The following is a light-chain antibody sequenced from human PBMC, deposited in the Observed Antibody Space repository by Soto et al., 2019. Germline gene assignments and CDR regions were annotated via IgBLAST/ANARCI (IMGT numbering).Light chain of an antibody. CDR3: SSYTSSNTLV. J-gene: IGLJ1*01. CDR1: SEDVGGYNY. V-gene: IGLV2-14*01. CDR2: EVT. Sequence: QSALTQPASVSGSPGQSITMSCSGTSEDVGGYNYVSWYQHHPGKAPKLLIYEVTNRPSGLSDRFSGFKSGNTASLTISGLQAEDEADYYYSSYTSSNTLVFGTGTKLTVL.